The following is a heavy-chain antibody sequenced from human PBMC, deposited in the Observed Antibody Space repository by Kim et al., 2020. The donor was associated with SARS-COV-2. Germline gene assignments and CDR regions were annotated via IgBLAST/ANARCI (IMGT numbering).Heavy chain of an antibody. CDR3: AKDMKYFDRSGYYSYYGMDV. CDR2: ISWNSGSI. D-gene: IGHD3-22*01. J-gene: IGHJ6*02. V-gene: IGHV3-9*01. CDR1: GFTFDDYA. Sequence: GGSLRLSCAASGFTFDDYAMHWVRQAPGKGLEWVSGISWNSGSIGYADSVKGRFTISRDNAKNALYLQMNSLRAEDTALYYCAKDMKYFDRSGYYSYYGMDVWGQGTTVTVSS.